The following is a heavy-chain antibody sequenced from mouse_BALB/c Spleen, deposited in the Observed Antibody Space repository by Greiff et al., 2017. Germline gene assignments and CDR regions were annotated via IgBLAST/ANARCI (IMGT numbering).Heavy chain of an antibody. CDR3: ARRGHDYGNSYAMDY. J-gene: IGHJ4*01. V-gene: IGHV5-12-2*01. D-gene: IGHD2-1*01. Sequence: DVMLVESGGGLVQPGGSLKLSCAASGFTFSSYTMSWVRQTPEKRLEWVAYISNGGGSTYYPDTVKGRFTISRDNAKNTLYLQMSSLKSEDTAMYYCARRGHDYGNSYAMDYWGQGTSVTVSS. CDR1: GFTFSSYT. CDR2: ISNGGGST.